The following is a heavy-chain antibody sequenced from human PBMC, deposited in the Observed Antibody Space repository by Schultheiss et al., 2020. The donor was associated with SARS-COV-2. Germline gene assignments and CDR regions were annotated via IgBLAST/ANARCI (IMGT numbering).Heavy chain of an antibody. CDR3: ARDRYDFWSGYVSYWYFDL. CDR2: IYYLGNT. J-gene: IGHJ2*01. V-gene: IGHV4-30-2*01. D-gene: IGHD3-3*01. Sequence: SQTLSLTCAVSDDSIASGVYSWTWIRQPPGKGLEWIGYIYYLGNTFYQSSLTSRATISVDTSKNQFSLRLNSVTAADTAVYYCARDRYDFWSGYVSYWYFDLWGRGTLVTVYS. CDR1: DDSIASGVYS.